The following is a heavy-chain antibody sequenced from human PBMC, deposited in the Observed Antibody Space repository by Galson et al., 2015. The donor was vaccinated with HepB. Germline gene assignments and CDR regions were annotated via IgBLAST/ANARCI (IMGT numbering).Heavy chain of an antibody. CDR3: ARVEQAITIFGVLPHFMDV. Sequence: SVKVSCKASGYTFTNFGISWVRQVSGQGLGWMGWISADSANTKYAQMLQGRVTMTTDTSTSTAYMELRTLRSDDTAVYYCARVEQAITIFGVLPHFMDVWGQGTTVTVSS. V-gene: IGHV1-18*01. D-gene: IGHD3-3*01. CDR2: ISADSANT. J-gene: IGHJ6*02. CDR1: GYTFTNFG.